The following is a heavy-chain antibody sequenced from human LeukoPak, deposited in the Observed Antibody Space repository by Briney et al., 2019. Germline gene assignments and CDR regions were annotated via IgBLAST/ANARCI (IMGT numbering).Heavy chain of an antibody. J-gene: IGHJ4*02. CDR1: GFTFSSYS. V-gene: IGHV3-21*01. CDR2: ISSSSSYI. CDR3: ARDPEAHDDYVWGSYRHFDY. Sequence: GGSLRLSCAASGFTFSSYSMNWVRQAPGKGLEWVSSISSSSSYIYYADSVKGRFTISRDNAKNSLYLQMNSLRAEDTAVYYCARDPEAHDDYVWGSYRHFDYWGQGTLVTVSS. D-gene: IGHD3-16*02.